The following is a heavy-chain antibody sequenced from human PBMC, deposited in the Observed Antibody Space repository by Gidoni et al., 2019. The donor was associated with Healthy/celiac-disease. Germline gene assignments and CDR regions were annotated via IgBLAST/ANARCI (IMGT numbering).Heavy chain of an antibody. Sequence: QVQLQESGPGLVQPSQTLSLTCTVSGDSIISGSYYWSWIRQPAGKGLEWIGRIHTSASTNYNPSLKSRVTISVDTSKNQFSLKLSSVTAADTAVYYCARDMDTSSWYNWFDPWGQGTLVTVSS. CDR1: GDSIISGSYY. J-gene: IGHJ5*02. D-gene: IGHD6-13*01. CDR2: IHTSAST. V-gene: IGHV4-61*02. CDR3: ARDMDTSSWYNWFDP.